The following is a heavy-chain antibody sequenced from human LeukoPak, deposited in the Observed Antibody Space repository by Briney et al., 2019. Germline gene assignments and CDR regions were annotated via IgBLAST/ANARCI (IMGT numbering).Heavy chain of an antibody. CDR2: IYSSGST. V-gene: IGHV3-53*01. D-gene: IGHD2-15*01. CDR3: ARDRGGPEGD. CDR1: GFTVSSNY. J-gene: IGHJ4*02. Sequence: PGGSLRPSCAASGFTVSSNYMSWVRQAPGKGLEWVSVIYSSGSTYYADSVKGRFTISRDNSKNTLYLQTNSLRADDTAVYYCARDRGGPEGDWGQGTLVTVSS.